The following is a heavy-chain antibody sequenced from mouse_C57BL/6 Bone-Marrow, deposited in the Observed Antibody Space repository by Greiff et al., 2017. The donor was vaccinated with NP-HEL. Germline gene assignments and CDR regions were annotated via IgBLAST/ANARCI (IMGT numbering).Heavy chain of an antibody. CDR1: GFTFSDYY. Sequence: EVQWVESGGGLVQPGGSLKLSCAASGFTFSDYYMYWVRQTPEKRLEWVAYISNGGGSTYYPDTVKGRFTISRDNAKNTLYLQMSRLKSEDTAMYYCARWGFDYWGQGTTLTVSS. CDR3: ARWGFDY. V-gene: IGHV5-12*01. CDR2: ISNGGGST. J-gene: IGHJ2*01.